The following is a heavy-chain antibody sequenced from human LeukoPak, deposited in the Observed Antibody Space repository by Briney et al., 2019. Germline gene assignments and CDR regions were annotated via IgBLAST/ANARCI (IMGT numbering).Heavy chain of an antibody. CDR1: GFSISNYW. CDR2: IKQAESER. V-gene: IGHV3-7*01. J-gene: IGHJ4*02. D-gene: IGHD3-3*01. CDR3: ARDLFGVVNY. Sequence: GGSLRLSCAGSGFSISNYWMSWVRQAPGKGLEWVANIKQAESERLYVDSVKDRFIISRENAENSVYLQMNSLRDEDTAVYYCARDLFGVVNYWGQGTLVTVSS.